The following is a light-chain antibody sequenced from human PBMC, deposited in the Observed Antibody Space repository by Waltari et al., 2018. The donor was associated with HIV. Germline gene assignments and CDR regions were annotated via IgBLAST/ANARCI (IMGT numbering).Light chain of an antibody. CDR2: NGN. Sequence: SSDLTQVPAVSVAFGQTVRITCQGDSLRTYYAAWYRQKPGQAPILVIFNGNIRPSGIPDRFSGSASGNTASLTITGALAEDEADYYCGSRDRTGSSYVFGPGTEVTV. CDR1: SLRTYY. V-gene: IGLV3-19*01. CDR3: GSRDRTGSSYV. J-gene: IGLJ1*01.